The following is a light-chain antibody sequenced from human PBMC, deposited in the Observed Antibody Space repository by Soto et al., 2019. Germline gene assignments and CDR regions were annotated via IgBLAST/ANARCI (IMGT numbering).Light chain of an antibody. Sequence: EIVLTQSPGTLSLSPGDRATFSCRASQTVNRSFLAWYQQKPGQAPRHLIYAVSCRATGIPDRFIGSGSGTDLPLTIIRLEPEDFAVYYCQQYTSSPPRSCGGVTRVEIK. V-gene: IGKV3-20*01. J-gene: IGKJ4*01. CDR2: AVS. CDR3: QQYTSSPPRS. CDR1: QTVNRSF.